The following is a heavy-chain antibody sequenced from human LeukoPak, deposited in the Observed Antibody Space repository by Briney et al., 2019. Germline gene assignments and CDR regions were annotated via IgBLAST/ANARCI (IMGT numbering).Heavy chain of an antibody. D-gene: IGHD2-8*01. CDR3: AGQSNGGGYFDY. V-gene: IGHV4-39*01. CDR1: GGSISSSSFH. J-gene: IGHJ4*02. Sequence: SETLSLTCTVSGGSISSSSFHWGWIRQPPGKGLEWIGSIYYSGNIYYNPSLKSRVTISVDTSKNQFSLKLSSVIAADTAVYYCAGQSNGGGYFDYWGQGTLVTVSS. CDR2: IYYSGNI.